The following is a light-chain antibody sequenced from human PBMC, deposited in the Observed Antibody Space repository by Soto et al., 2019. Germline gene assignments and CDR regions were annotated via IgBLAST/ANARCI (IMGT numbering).Light chain of an antibody. Sequence: QSVLTQPASVSGSPGQSITISCTGTSSDVGGYNYVSWYQQHPGKAPKLMIYDVSNRPSGVSNRFSGSKSGNTASLTISGLQAEDEADYYCSSYISSSNVVFGGGTKLTVL. J-gene: IGLJ2*01. CDR3: SSYISSSNVV. CDR1: SSDVGGYNY. CDR2: DVS. V-gene: IGLV2-14*03.